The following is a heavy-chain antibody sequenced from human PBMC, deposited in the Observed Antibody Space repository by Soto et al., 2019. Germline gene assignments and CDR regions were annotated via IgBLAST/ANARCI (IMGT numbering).Heavy chain of an antibody. CDR3: ARGPPDYSTSGYVGDY. CDR1: GLFSSYW. CDR2: IDSAGTTI. J-gene: IGHJ4*01. V-gene: IGHV3-74*01. Sequence: GGSLRLSCAASGLFSSYWMHWVRQAPGKGLVWVSRIDSAGTTINYADSVKGRFTISRDNAQNTLYLQMDSLRVEDTAVYYCARGPPDYSTSGYVGDYWGQGALVTISS. D-gene: IGHD6-13*01.